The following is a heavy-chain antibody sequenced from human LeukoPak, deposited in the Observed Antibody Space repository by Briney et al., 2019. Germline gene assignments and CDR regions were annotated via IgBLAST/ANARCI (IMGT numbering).Heavy chain of an antibody. J-gene: IGHJ4*02. CDR1: GYSISSGYY. Sequence: PSETLSLTCTVPGYSISSGYYWGWIRQPPGKGLEWIGSIYHSGSTYYNPSLKSRVTISVDTSKNQFSLKLSSVTAADTAVYYCARYKSSSWSSAHYFDYWGQGTLVTVSS. CDR2: IYHSGST. CDR3: ARYKSSSWSSAHYFDY. D-gene: IGHD6-13*01. V-gene: IGHV4-38-2*02.